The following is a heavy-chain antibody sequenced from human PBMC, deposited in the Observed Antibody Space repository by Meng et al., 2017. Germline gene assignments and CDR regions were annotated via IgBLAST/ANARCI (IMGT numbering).Heavy chain of an antibody. CDR3: VRDLSGYSYFDY. CDR1: GFTFSSYS. Sequence: EVQLVESGGGLVKPGGSLRLSCAASGFTFSSYSMNWVRQAPGKGLEWVSSITRSSSYIYYADSVKGRFTISRDNAKNSVYLQINSLRAEDTAVYYCVRDLSGYSYFDYWGQGTLVTVSS. CDR2: ITRSSSYI. D-gene: IGHD5-24*01. V-gene: IGHV3-21*01. J-gene: IGHJ4*02.